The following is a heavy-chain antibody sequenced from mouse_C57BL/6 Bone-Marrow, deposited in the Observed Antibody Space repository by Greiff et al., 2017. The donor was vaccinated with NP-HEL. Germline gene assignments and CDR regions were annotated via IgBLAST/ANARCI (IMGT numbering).Heavy chain of an antibody. CDR2: IYPRSGNT. CDR1: GYTFTSYG. J-gene: IGHJ2*01. Sequence: VKLMESGAELARPGASVKLSCKASGYTFTSYGISWVKQRTGQGLEWIGEIYPRSGNTYYNEKFKGKATLTADKSSSTAYMELRSLTSEDSAVYFCARWDYDGYWGQGTTLTVSS. V-gene: IGHV1-81*01. CDR3: ARWDYDGY. D-gene: IGHD2-4*01.